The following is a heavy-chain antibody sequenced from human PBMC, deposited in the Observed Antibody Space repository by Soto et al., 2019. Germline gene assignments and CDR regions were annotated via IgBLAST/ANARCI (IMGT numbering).Heavy chain of an antibody. CDR3: ARDNNSSYDS. J-gene: IGHJ4*02. V-gene: IGHV3-74*03. D-gene: IGHD6-6*01. CDR1: GFTFSSYC. Sequence: PCGDLRLSFAASGFTFSSYCMNWVRQAPGEGLVWVSYIKPDGSRTKDADSSKGRFTISRDNARNTLYLRMNSLRAEHKAVYYCARDNNSSYDSWGRGTLVTDSS. CDR2: IKPDGSRT.